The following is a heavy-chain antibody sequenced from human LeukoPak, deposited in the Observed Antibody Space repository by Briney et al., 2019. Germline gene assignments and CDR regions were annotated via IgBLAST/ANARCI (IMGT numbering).Heavy chain of an antibody. J-gene: IGHJ6*03. D-gene: IGHD4-23*01. Sequence: GGSLRLSCAASGFTFSNAWMSWVRQAPGKGLERVAKISPNGNEKNYVDSVQGRFTISRDNAKSSLYLQMNSLRAEDTAVYYCASRWYYMDVWGKGTTVTVSS. CDR1: GFTFSNAW. CDR2: ISPNGNEK. CDR3: ASRWYYMDV. V-gene: IGHV3-7*03.